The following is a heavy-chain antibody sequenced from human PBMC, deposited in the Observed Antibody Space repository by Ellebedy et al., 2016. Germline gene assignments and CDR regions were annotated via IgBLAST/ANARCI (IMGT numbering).Heavy chain of an antibody. CDR1: GFTFSNYA. CDR3: AKDWSYGDYATAHFDY. J-gene: IGHJ4*02. V-gene: IGHV3-23*01. Sequence: GESLKISXVASGFTFSNYAMTWVRQAPGKGLEWVSTISGFSSSTFYADAVKGRFTISRDNSKSTLYLQMNSLRAEDAAVYYCAKDWSYGDYATAHFDYWGQGTLVTVSS. D-gene: IGHD4-17*01. CDR2: ISGFSSST.